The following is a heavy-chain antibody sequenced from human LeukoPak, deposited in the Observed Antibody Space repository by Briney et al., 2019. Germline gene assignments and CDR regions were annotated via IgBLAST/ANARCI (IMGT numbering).Heavy chain of an antibody. Sequence: GGSLRLSCAASGFTFNNYAMSWVRQAPGKGLEWVSAISAGGSSTCYADSVKGRFTISRDNSKETLYLQMNSLRAEDTAVYYCAKRGRVVPAGEWYFDYWGQGTLVTVSS. CDR2: ISAGGSST. CDR1: GFTFNNYA. V-gene: IGHV3-23*01. J-gene: IGHJ4*02. CDR3: AKRGRVVPAGEWYFDY. D-gene: IGHD2-2*01.